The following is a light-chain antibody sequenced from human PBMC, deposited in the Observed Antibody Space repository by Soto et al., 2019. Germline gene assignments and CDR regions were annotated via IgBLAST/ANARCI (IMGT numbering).Light chain of an antibody. CDR1: QSVSSSY. CDR2: GAS. Sequence: EIVLTQSPGTLSLSPGERATLSCRASQSVSSSYLAWYQQKPGQAPRLLIYGASNRATGIPDRFSGRGSGTDFTLTISRLEPEDFAVYYCCQYGSSVRTFGQGTKVEIK. V-gene: IGKV3-20*01. CDR3: CQYGSSVRT. J-gene: IGKJ1*01.